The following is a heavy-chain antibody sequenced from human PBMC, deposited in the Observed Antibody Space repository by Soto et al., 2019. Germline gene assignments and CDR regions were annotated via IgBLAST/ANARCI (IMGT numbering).Heavy chain of an antibody. Sequence: SETLSLTCAVAGASITSSGYSWGWIRQPPGKGLEWIGHIFDSGTTYYNPSLKSQVAISLDTSKNHFSLTLSSVTAADTAVYYCARGPSGDKVHYWGQGALVTVSS. V-gene: IGHV4-30-2*05. J-gene: IGHJ4*02. D-gene: IGHD7-27*01. CDR2: IFDSGTT. CDR3: ARGPSGDKVHY. CDR1: GASITSSGYS.